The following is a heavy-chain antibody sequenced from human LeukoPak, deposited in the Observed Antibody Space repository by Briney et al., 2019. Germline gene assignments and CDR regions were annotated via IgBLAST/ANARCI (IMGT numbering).Heavy chain of an antibody. CDR2: IKYDGSET. V-gene: IGHV3-7*04. Sequence: PGGSLRLSCAASGLTFSSYWMTCVRQAPGKGLEWVATIKYDGSETYYVDSVRGRFSISRDNAKNSLYLQMNSLRAEDTAVYYCARDSTLSNYWGQGTVVTVSS. D-gene: IGHD3-16*01. CDR3: ARDSTLSNY. CDR1: GLTFSSYW. J-gene: IGHJ4*02.